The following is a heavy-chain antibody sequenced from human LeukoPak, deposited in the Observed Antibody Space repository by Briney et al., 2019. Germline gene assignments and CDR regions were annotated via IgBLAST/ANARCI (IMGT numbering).Heavy chain of an antibody. J-gene: IGHJ4*02. Sequence: SVTLSLTCSVSNDSIRNYYWSWIRQPPGTALEWIGYIYHTGNTNYNPSLKSRLTMSIDTSKNQFSLNLHSVTAADTAVYYCARGNYGSGSYYVVDFDYWGQGTLVTVVS. D-gene: IGHD3-10*01. V-gene: IGHV4-59*01. CDR3: ARGNYGSGSYYVVDFDY. CDR1: NDSIRNYY. CDR2: IYHTGNT.